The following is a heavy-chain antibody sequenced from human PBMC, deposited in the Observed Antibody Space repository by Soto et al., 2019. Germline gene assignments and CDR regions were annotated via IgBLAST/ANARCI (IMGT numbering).Heavy chain of an antibody. J-gene: IGHJ4*02. D-gene: IGHD6-6*01. CDR3: ARSRRKQLAHDY. Sequence: SETLSLTCTVSGGSISSYYWSWIRQPPGKGLEWIGYIYYSGSTNYNPSLKSRVTISVDTSKNQFSLKLSSVTAADTAVYYCARSRRKQLAHDYRGKGTLVTVSS. CDR2: IYYSGST. CDR1: GGSISSYY. V-gene: IGHV4-59*01.